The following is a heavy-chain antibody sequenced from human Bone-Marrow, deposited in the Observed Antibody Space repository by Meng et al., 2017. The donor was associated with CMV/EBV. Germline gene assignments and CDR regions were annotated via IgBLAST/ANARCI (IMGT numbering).Heavy chain of an antibody. CDR1: GFTFSPYL. Sequence: SGFTFSPYLMHWVRQAPGKGLVWLSRISSDGSSTTYADSVKGRFTISRDNAKNTLYLQMDGLRAEDTAVYYCARDADSSGWYDLDYWGQGTLVTSPQ. V-gene: IGHV3-74*01. CDR2: ISSDGSST. J-gene: IGHJ4*02. CDR3: ARDADSSGWYDLDY. D-gene: IGHD6-19*01.